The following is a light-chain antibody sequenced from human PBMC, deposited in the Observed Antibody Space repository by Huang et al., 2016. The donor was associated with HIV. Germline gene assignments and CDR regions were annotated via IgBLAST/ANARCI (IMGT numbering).Light chain of an antibody. CDR3: QQYNNWPFT. Sequence: ERVMTQSPVTLSVSPGERATFSCRASQSISSKLAWYQQKPGQAPRLLIYGASTRATGIPARFSGSGSGTEFTLTNSSLQSEDFAVYYCQQYNNWPFTFGPGTRVDIK. J-gene: IGKJ3*01. CDR2: GAS. V-gene: IGKV3-15*01. CDR1: QSISSK.